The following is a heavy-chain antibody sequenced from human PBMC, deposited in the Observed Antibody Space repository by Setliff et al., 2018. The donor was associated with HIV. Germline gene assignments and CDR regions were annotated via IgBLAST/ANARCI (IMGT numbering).Heavy chain of an antibody. D-gene: IGHD6-19*01. J-gene: IGHJ4*02. CDR1: GYSFSNYA. CDR2: INAGNGNT. V-gene: IGHV1-3*01. Sequence: ASVKVSCKASGYSFSNYAMHWVRQAPGQSLEWMGWINAGNGNTKYSQKFQGRVTITRDTSASTAYMEVSSLRSDDTAVYYCARDRTHRSGWYGYFEYWGQGTLVTVSS. CDR3: ARDRTHRSGWYGYFEY.